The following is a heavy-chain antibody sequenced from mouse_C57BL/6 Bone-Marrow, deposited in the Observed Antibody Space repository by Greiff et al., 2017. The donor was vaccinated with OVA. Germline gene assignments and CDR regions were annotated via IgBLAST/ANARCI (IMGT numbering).Heavy chain of an antibody. Sequence: EVKLMESGPGLAKPSQTLSLTCSVTGYSITSDYWNWIRKFPGNKLEYMGYISYSGSTYYNPSLKSRISITRDTSKNQYYLQLNSVTTEDTATYYCARSPTGTGYAMDYWGQGTSVTVSS. CDR1: GYSITSDY. V-gene: IGHV3-8*01. J-gene: IGHJ4*01. CDR3: ARSPTGTGYAMDY. CDR2: ISYSGST. D-gene: IGHD4-1*02.